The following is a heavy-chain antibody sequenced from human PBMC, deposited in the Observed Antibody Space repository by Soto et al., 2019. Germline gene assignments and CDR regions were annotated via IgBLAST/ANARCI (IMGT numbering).Heavy chain of an antibody. CDR1: GFTFSSYA. CDR2: ISYDGSNK. J-gene: IGHJ6*02. Sequence: GGSLRLSCAASGFTFSSYAMHWVRQAPGKGLEWVAVISYDGSNKYYADSVKGRFTISRDNSKNTLYLQMNSLRAEDTAVYYCARDLAYCSSTSCPSVSGMDVWGQGTTVTVSS. V-gene: IGHV3-30-3*01. CDR3: ARDLAYCSSTSCPSVSGMDV. D-gene: IGHD2-2*01.